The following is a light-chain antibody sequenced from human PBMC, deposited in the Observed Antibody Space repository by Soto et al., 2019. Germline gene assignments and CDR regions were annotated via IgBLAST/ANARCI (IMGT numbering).Light chain of an antibody. Sequence: QSALTQPASVSGSPGQSITISCTGTSSDVGGYNYVSWYQQHPGKAPKLMIYDVSNRPSGVSNRFSGSKSGNTASLTISGLQAEDEADYYCGSYTSSSTLGVFETGTKVTVL. CDR3: GSYTSSSTLGV. CDR2: DVS. CDR1: SSDVGGYNY. V-gene: IGLV2-14*01. J-gene: IGLJ1*01.